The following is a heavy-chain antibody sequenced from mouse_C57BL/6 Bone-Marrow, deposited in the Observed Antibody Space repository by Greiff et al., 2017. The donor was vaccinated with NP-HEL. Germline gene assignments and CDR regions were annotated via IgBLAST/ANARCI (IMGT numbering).Heavy chain of an antibody. CDR3: ARRRYFDV. CDR2: ISSGGSYT. CDR1: GFTFSSYG. J-gene: IGHJ1*03. Sequence: DVMLVESGGDLVKPGGSLKLSCAASGFTFSSYGMSWVRQTPDKRLEWVATISSGGSYTYYPDSVKGRFTLSSDNAKNTLYLQMSSLKSEDTAMYYCARRRYFDVWGTGTTVTVSS. V-gene: IGHV5-6*02.